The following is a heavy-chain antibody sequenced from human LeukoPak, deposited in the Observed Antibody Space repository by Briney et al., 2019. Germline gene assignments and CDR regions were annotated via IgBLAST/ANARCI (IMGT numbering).Heavy chain of an antibody. D-gene: IGHD2-15*01. CDR3: ARDVGWFRFDY. J-gene: IGHJ4*01. CDR1: GFTFSSYW. V-gene: IGHV3-7*03. CDR2: IKGDGSEK. Sequence: GGSLRLSCAASGFTFSSYWMTWVRQAPGKGLEWVGDIKGDGSEKRCEDSVKGRFTVSRDNAKNSLYLQMNSLRVEDTAVYYCARDVGWFRFDYWGHGTLVTASS.